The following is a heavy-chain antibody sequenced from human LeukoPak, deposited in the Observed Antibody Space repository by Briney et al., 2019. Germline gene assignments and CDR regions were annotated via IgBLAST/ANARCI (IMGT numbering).Heavy chain of an antibody. CDR2: ISSSSSYI. D-gene: IGHD6-19*01. J-gene: IGHJ4*02. CDR1: GFISRSYS. CDR3: ARELLGIAVAFDY. Sequence: GGSLRLSCAASGFISRSYSKNWVRQAPGKGLEWVSSISSSSSYIYYADSVKGRFTISRTNAKNSLYLQMNSSRAGHTAVYYCARELLGIAVAFDYWGQGTLVTVSS. V-gene: IGHV3-21*03.